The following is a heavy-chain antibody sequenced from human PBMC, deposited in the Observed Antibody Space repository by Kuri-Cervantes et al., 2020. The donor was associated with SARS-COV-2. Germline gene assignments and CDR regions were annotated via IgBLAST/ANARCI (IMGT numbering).Heavy chain of an antibody. CDR2: ITESGST. Sequence: SETLSFTCAVYGGSSSDDKWSWIRQAPGKGLEWVGEITESGSTNYNPSLKGRVSMSVDTSKKQFSLKLTSVTAADTAIYYCARGRYDVTMIVVVVTAASSYFDLWGRGTLVTVSS. V-gene: IGHV4-34*01. D-gene: IGHD3-22*01. CDR3: ARGRYDVTMIVVVVTAASSYFDL. J-gene: IGHJ2*01. CDR1: GGSSSDDK.